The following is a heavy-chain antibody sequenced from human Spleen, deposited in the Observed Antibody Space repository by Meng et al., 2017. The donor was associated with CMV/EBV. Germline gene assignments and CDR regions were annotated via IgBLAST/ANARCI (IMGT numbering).Heavy chain of an antibody. V-gene: IGHV1-2*02. Sequence: QGQVAQSGDEVKTPVASVKVPCKASGYTFTGYDMHWVRQAPGQGLEWMGWINPNSGGTNYAQKFQGRVTMTRDTSISTAYMELSRLRSDDSGVYYCARVDGGCIDYWGQGTLVTVSS. D-gene: IGHD6-19*01. CDR1: GYTFTGYD. CDR2: INPNSGGT. CDR3: ARVDGGCIDY. J-gene: IGHJ4*02.